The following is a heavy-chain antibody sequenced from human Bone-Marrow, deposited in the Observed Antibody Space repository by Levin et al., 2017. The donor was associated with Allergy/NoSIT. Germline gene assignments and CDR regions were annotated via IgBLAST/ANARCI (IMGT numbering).Heavy chain of an antibody. V-gene: IGHV3-48*02. D-gene: IGHD3-22*01. CDR2: ITSSGDGT. CDR1: GFTFRHYT. Sequence: GESLKISCAASGFTFRHYTMNWVRQAPGKGLEWVSCITSSGDGTYYADSVKGRFTISRDNAKNSLYLQLNRLRDEDTAMYYCARDPARGYYDSSGYSGDHWGQGTLVTDSS. J-gene: IGHJ4*02. CDR3: ARDPARGYYDSSGYSGDH.